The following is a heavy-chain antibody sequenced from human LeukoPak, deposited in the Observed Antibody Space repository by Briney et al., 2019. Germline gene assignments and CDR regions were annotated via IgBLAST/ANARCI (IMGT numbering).Heavy chain of an antibody. CDR3: TATTVTTVAPIDY. Sequence: GGSLRLSCAASGFTFSNAWMSWVRQAPGKGLEWVGRIKSKTDGGTTDYAARVKGRFTISRDDSKNTLYLQMNSLKTEDTAVYYCTATTVTTVAPIDYWGQGTLVTVSS. D-gene: IGHD4-17*01. V-gene: IGHV3-15*01. CDR2: IKSKTDGGTT. CDR1: GFTFSNAW. J-gene: IGHJ4*02.